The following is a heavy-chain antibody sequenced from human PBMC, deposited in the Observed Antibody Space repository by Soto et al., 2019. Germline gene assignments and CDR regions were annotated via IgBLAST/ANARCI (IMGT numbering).Heavy chain of an antibody. D-gene: IGHD6-19*01. V-gene: IGHV3-11*01. Sequence: QVQLVESGGGLVEPGGSLRLSCAASGFRFTENYMSWIRQAPGKGLEWVAYISVRSTNINYADSVKGRFTISRDNAKNSLYLEVNRLRAEDTAVYYCARLGRGWYYFDHWGHGTLVTVSS. CDR2: ISVRSTNI. CDR1: GFRFTENY. J-gene: IGHJ4*01. CDR3: ARLGRGWYYFDH.